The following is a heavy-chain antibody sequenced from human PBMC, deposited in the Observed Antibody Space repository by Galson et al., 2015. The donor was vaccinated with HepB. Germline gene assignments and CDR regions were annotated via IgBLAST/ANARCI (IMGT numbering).Heavy chain of an antibody. D-gene: IGHD3-22*01. V-gene: IGHV3-23*01. CDR2: ITTHGGGP. CDR1: GFTFNTFA. CDR3: AKGDNYYDRSAYYSIYWYFDL. Sequence: SLRLSCAASGFTFNTFAMSWVRQAPGKGLEWVSTITTHGGGPYYADSVKGRFTISRDNSKNTLYLQMNSLRAEDTAVYYCAKGDNYYDRSAYYSIYWYFDLWGRGTLVTVSS. J-gene: IGHJ2*01.